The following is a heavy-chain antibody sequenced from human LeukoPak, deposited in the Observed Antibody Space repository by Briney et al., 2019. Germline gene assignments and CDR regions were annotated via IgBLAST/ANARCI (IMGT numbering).Heavy chain of an antibody. CDR3: ARRLYIAAAGIPSPFFDY. J-gene: IGHJ4*02. D-gene: IGHD6-13*01. CDR2: IYHSGST. V-gene: IGHV4-38-2*01. CDR1: GYSISSGYY. Sequence: PSETLSLTCAVSGYSISSGYYWGWIRQPPGKGLEWIGSIYHSGSTYYNPSLKSRVTISVDTSKNQFSLKLSSVTAADTAVYYCARRLYIAAAGIPSPFFDYWGPGTLVTVSS.